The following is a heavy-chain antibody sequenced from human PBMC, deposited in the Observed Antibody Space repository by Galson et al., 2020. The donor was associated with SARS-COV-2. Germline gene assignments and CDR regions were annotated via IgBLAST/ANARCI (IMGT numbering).Heavy chain of an antibody. CDR2: ISYDGSNK. CDR1: GFTFSSYG. J-gene: IGHJ4*02. V-gene: IGHV3-30*18. D-gene: IGHD2-15*01. CDR3: AKDFLGYCSGGSCYCGY. Sequence: TGGSLRLSCAASGFTFSSYGMHWVRQAPGKGLEWVAVISYDGSNKYYADSVKGRFTISRDNSKNTLYLQMNSLRAEDTAVYYCAKDFLGYCSGGSCYCGYWGQGTLVTVSS.